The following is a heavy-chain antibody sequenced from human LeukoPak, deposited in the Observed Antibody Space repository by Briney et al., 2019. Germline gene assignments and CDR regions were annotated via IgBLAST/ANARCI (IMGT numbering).Heavy chain of an antibody. CDR1: GFTFDDFG. CDR2: INWNGGST. V-gene: IGHV3-20*04. D-gene: IGHD6-13*01. J-gene: IGHJ6*03. Sequence: GGSLRLSCEASGFTFDDFGMSWVRQAPGKGLEGVSYINWNGGSTGYADSVKVRFASSTANAKISLYLQLNSMRAEDTALYYCARVGQQLVPTSGYYYYYMDVWGKGTTVTVSS. CDR3: ARVGQQLVPTSGYYYYYMDV.